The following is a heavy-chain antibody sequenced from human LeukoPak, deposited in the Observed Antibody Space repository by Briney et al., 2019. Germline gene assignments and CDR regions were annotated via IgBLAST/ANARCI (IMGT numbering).Heavy chain of an antibody. V-gene: IGHV4-34*01. Sequence: SETLSLTCAVYGGSFSGYYWSWIRQPPGKGLEWIGEINHSGSTNYNPSLKSRVTISVDTSKNQFSLKLSSVTAADTAVYYCARRGRIVGQSNWFDPWGQGTLVTVSS. CDR1: GGSFSGYY. J-gene: IGHJ5*02. D-gene: IGHD1-26*01. CDR3: ARRGRIVGQSNWFDP. CDR2: INHSGST.